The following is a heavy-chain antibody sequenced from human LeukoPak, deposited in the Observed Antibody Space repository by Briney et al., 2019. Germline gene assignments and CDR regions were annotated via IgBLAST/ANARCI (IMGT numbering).Heavy chain of an antibody. Sequence: PSDTLSLTCTVSGGSISRYYWTWIRQPPGKALEWMGYIYYSGSTNYNPSLKSRATISVDRSKTQFFLKLRSVAAADTAVYYCASLSNYDILTGNSWFDSWGQGTLVTVSS. CDR2: IYYSGST. V-gene: IGHV4-59*08. D-gene: IGHD3-9*01. CDR3: ASLSNYDILTGNSWFDS. CDR1: GGSISRYY. J-gene: IGHJ5*01.